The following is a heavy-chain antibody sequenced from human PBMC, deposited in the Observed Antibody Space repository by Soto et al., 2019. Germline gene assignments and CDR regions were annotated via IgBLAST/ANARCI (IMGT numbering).Heavy chain of an antibody. J-gene: IGHJ4*02. D-gene: IGHD1-1*01. CDR2: ISYDGNNE. V-gene: IGHV3-30-3*01. CDR1: GFSFRSFA. Sequence: PGGSLRLSCAASGFSFRSFAMDWVRQAPGKGLEWVAVISYDGNNENYAESVKGRFTISRDNFKNTLYLEMGSLRPEDTAVYYCARDPTTRNYFDYWGQGTLVTVSS. CDR3: ARDPTTRNYFDY.